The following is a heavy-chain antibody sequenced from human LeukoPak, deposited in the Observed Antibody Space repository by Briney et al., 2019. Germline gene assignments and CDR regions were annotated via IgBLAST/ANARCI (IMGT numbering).Heavy chain of an antibody. D-gene: IGHD3-9*01. Sequence: GASVKVSCKASGGTFSSYAISWVRQAPGQGLEWMGGITPIFGTANYAQKFQGRVTITADESTSTAYMELSSLRSEDTAVYYCASHYDILTGAQRSNDAFDIWGQGTMVTVSS. J-gene: IGHJ3*02. V-gene: IGHV1-69*13. CDR2: ITPIFGTA. CDR3: ASHYDILTGAQRSNDAFDI. CDR1: GGTFSSYA.